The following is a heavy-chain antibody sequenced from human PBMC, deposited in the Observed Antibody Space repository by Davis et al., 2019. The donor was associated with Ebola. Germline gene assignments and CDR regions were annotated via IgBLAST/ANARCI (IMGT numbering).Heavy chain of an antibody. J-gene: IGHJ6*04. CDR1: GFTFSSYW. V-gene: IGHV3-7*03. CDR3: ARAIWQWLVPLSLDV. D-gene: IGHD6-19*01. Sequence: GESLKISCAASGFTFSSYWMSWVRQAPGKGLEWVANIKQDGSEKYYVDSVKGRFTISRDNAKNSLYLQMNSLRAEDTAVYYCARAIWQWLVPLSLDVWGKGTTVTVST. CDR2: IKQDGSEK.